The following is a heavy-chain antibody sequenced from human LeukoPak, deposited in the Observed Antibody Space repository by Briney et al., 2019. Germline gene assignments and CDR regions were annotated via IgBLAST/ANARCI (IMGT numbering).Heavy chain of an antibody. CDR3: ARPLRRYNWNAFDI. CDR2: MNPNSGNT. V-gene: IGHV1-8*03. Sequence: ASVKVSCKASGYTFTSYDINWVRQATGQGLEWMGWMNPNSGNTGYAQRFQGRVTITTDESTSTAYMELSSLRSEDTAVYYCARPLRRYNWNAFDIWGQGTMVTVSS. CDR1: GYTFTSYD. J-gene: IGHJ3*02. D-gene: IGHD1-20*01.